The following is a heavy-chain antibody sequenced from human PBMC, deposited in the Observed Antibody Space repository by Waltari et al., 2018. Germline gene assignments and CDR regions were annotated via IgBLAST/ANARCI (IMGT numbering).Heavy chain of an antibody. Sequence: QVQLVQSGAEVKKPGSSVKVSCKASGGTFSSYAISWVRQAPGQGLEWMGRSNPNSGGTNYAQKFQGRVTITRDTSISTAYMELSRLRSDDTAVYYCARETGYSSSLDYWGQGTLVTVSS. D-gene: IGHD6-13*01. CDR1: GGTFSSYA. V-gene: IGHV1-2*06. J-gene: IGHJ4*02. CDR3: ARETGYSSSLDY. CDR2: SNPNSGGT.